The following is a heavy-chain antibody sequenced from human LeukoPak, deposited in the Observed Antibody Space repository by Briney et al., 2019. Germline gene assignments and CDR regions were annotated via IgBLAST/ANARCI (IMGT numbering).Heavy chain of an antibody. CDR2: INPNSGGT. V-gene: IGHV1-2*02. J-gene: IGHJ3*02. CDR3: ARARALGATLSFDI. Sequence: ASVKVSCKASGYTFTSYDINWVRQAPGQGLEWMGWINPNSGGTNYAQKFQGRVTMTRDTSISTAYMELSRLRSDDTAVYYCARARALGATLSFDIWGQGTMVTVSS. CDR1: GYTFTSYD. D-gene: IGHD1-26*01.